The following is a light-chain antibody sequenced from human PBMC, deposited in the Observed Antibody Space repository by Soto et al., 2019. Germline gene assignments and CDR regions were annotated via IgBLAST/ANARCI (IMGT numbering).Light chain of an antibody. V-gene: IGLV2-14*01. Sequence: QSALTQPASVSGSPGQSITISCTGTSSDVGDHNYVSWYQQHPGKAPKLMIYDVSYRPSGVSIRFSGSKSGNTASLTISGLQAEDEADYYCSSYTTSSTSLVFGGGTELTVL. CDR3: SSYTTSSTSLV. CDR1: SSDVGDHNY. CDR2: DVS. J-gene: IGLJ3*02.